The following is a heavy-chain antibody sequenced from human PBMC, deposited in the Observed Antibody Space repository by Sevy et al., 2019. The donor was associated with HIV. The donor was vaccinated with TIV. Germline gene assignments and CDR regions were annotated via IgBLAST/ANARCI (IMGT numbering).Heavy chain of an antibody. D-gene: IGHD3-10*01. Sequence: GGSLRLSCTPSGFTSGDYILTWFRQAPGKGLEWVGFIRSKTYGGTTEYAASVKGRITISRDDSKNIAYLRMNSLKTEDTAVYYCTRTSYCYDSGSYFGMDVWGQGTTVTVSS. CDR1: GFTSGDYI. J-gene: IGHJ6*02. CDR3: TRTSYCYDSGSYFGMDV. V-gene: IGHV3-49*03. CDR2: IRSKTYGGTT.